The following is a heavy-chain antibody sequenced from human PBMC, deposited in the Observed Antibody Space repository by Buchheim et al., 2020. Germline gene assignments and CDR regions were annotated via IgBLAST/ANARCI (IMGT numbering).Heavy chain of an antibody. D-gene: IGHD6-19*01. CDR1: GFNLRTYG. Sequence: QVQVVESGGGVVQPGTSLRLSCAASGFNLRTYGMHWVRQAPGKGLEWVAVLWYDGNKKYYADSAKGRFSVSTDTSKNTMYLQMDSLRAEDTAVYYCARDPPQSGWSFAAWGQGTL. CDR3: ARDPPQSGWSFAA. CDR2: LWYDGNKK. J-gene: IGHJ5*02. V-gene: IGHV3-33*01.